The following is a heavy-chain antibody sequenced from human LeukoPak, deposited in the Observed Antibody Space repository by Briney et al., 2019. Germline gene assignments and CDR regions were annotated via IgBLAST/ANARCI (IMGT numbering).Heavy chain of an antibody. V-gene: IGHV4-34*01. CDR2: INHSGST. Sequence: NPSETLSLTCAVYGGSFSGYYWSWIRQPPGKGLEWIGEINHSGSTNYNPSLKSRVTISVDTSKNQFSLKLSSVTAADTAVYYCARGRGYFDYWGQGTLVTVSS. J-gene: IGHJ4*02. CDR3: ARGRGYFDY. CDR1: GGSFSGYY.